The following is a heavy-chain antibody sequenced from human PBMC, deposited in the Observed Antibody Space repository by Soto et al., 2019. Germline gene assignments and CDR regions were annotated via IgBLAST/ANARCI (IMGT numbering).Heavy chain of an antibody. CDR3: ARDRRILEWLLLSSHAFDI. CDR2: IYHSGST. Sequence: QLQLQESGSGLVKPSQTLSLTCAVSGGSISSGGYSWSWIRQPPGKGLEWIGYIYHSGSTYYNPSLKRRVSISVDRSKNQFSLKLSSVTAADTAVYYCARDRRILEWLLLSSHAFDIWGQGTMVTVSS. V-gene: IGHV4-30-2*01. D-gene: IGHD3-3*01. CDR1: GGSISSGGYS. J-gene: IGHJ3*02.